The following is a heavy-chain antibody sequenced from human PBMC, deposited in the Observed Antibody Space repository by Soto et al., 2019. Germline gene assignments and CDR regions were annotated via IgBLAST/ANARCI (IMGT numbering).Heavy chain of an antibody. CDR3: ARADYDFWSGYPYFDY. D-gene: IGHD3-3*01. J-gene: IGHJ4*02. CDR1: GGSFSGYY. V-gene: IGHV4-34*01. Sequence: SETLSLTCAVYGGSFSGYYWSWLRQPPGKGLEWIGEINHSGSTNYNPSLKSRVTISVDTSKNQFSLKLSSVTAADTAVYYCARADYDFWSGYPYFDYWGQGTLVTVSA. CDR2: INHSGST.